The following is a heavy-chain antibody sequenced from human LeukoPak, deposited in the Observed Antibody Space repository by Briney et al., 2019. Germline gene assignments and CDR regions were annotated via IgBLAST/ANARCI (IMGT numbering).Heavy chain of an antibody. D-gene: IGHD3-3*01. CDR1: GFTFSSYA. Sequence: GGSLRLSCAASGFTFSSYAMHWVRQAPGKGLEWVAVISYDGSNKYYADSVKGRFTISRDNSKNTLYLQMNSLRAEDTAVYYCARGGSYDFWSGYYRPTQEADYFDYWGQGTLVTVSS. CDR3: ARGGSYDFWSGYYRPTQEADYFDY. CDR2: ISYDGSNK. J-gene: IGHJ4*02. V-gene: IGHV3-30-3*01.